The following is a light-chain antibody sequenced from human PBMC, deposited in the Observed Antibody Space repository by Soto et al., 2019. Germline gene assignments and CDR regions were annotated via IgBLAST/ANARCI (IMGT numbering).Light chain of an antibody. CDR2: GAS. Sequence: EIVMTQSPATLSVSPGERATLSCRASQSVSSNLAWYQQKPGQAPRLLIYGASTRATGIPARFSGSGSGTEFTLTISRLQSEDVAGYYCQQYNNWLSFGGGTTVEIK. V-gene: IGKV3-15*01. CDR3: QQYNNWLS. CDR1: QSVSSN. J-gene: IGKJ4*01.